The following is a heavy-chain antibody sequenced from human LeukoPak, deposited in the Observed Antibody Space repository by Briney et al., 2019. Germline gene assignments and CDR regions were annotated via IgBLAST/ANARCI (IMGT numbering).Heavy chain of an antibody. Sequence: PGGSLRLSCAASGFTFSGSAMHWVRQAPGKGLEWVANIKQDGSEKYYVDSVKGRFTISRDNAKNSLYLQMNSLRAEDTAVYYCATRKIVGPAWGQGTLVTVSS. J-gene: IGHJ5*02. D-gene: IGHD2-15*01. V-gene: IGHV3-7*01. CDR2: IKQDGSEK. CDR1: GFTFSGSA. CDR3: ATRKIVGPA.